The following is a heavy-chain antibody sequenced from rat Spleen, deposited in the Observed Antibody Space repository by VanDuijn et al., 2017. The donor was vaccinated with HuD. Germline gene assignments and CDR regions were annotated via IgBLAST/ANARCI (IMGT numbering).Heavy chain of an antibody. D-gene: IGHD1-2*01. CDR3: TREIAFYFDY. Sequence: EVQLVESDGGSVQPGRSLELSCAASGFTLSDYYMAWVRQAPTKGLEWVATISYDGRNAYYRDSVKGRFIISRDNAKSTLYLEMDSLRSEDTATYYCTREIAFYFDYWGQGVMVTVSS. V-gene: IGHV5-29*01. J-gene: IGHJ2*01. CDR2: ISYDGRNA. CDR1: GFTLSDYY.